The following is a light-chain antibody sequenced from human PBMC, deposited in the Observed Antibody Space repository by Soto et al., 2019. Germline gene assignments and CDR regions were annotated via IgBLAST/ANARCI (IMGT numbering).Light chain of an antibody. CDR3: QQYDSYSPWT. J-gene: IGKJ1*01. CDR1: QNIDKW. CDR2: DAS. V-gene: IGKV1-5*01. Sequence: DIQMTQSPSTLSASVGDRVTITCRASQNIDKWLAWHQQRPGKAPKPLIYDASSLEIGVPSRFSASGSGTEFTLTISSLQPDDFATYYCQQYDSYSPWTFGQGTKVDIK.